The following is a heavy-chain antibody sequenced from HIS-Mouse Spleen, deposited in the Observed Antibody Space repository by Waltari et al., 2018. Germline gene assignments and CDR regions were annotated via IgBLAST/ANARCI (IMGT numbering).Heavy chain of an antibody. CDR2: IYYSGST. J-gene: IGHJ2*01. CDR1: GGSISSSSYY. Sequence: QLQLQESGPGLVKPSETLSLTCTVSGGSISSSSYYWGWIRQPPGKGLEWIGSIYYSGSTDYHPYLKSRVTISVDTSKNQFSLKLSSVTAADTAVYYCAREIPYSSSWYDWYFDLWGRGTLVTVSS. V-gene: IGHV4-39*07. CDR3: AREIPYSSSWYDWYFDL. D-gene: IGHD6-13*01.